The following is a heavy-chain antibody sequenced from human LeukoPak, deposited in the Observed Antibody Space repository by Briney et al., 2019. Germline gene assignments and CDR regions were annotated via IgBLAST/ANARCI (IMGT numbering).Heavy chain of an antibody. CDR3: ARDPHYGAGYYYYYYMDV. CDR2: IKQDGSEK. J-gene: IGHJ6*03. Sequence: GGSLRLSCAACGFTFSTYWMNWVRQAPGKGLEWVANIKQDGSEKYYVDSVKGRFTISRDNAMNSLYLQMNSLRAEDTAVYYCARDPHYGAGYYYYYYMDVWGKGATVTVSS. D-gene: IGHD4-17*01. CDR1: GFTFSTYW. V-gene: IGHV3-7*01.